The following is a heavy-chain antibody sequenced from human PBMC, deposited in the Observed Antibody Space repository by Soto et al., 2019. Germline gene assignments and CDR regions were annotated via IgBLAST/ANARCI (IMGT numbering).Heavy chain of an antibody. D-gene: IGHD2-8*01. CDR3: ARAPMVLSRSYFDS. CDR1: GGSISNFY. Sequence: QVHLRESGPGLVKPSETLSLSCTVSGGSISNFYWSWIRQPPGKGLEWIGYISYSGNTNYNPSLKSRVSISVDTSKNQLSLNLPSVTAADTAVYYGARAPMVLSRSYFDSWGPGTPVTVSS. V-gene: IGHV4-59*01. J-gene: IGHJ4*02. CDR2: ISYSGNT.